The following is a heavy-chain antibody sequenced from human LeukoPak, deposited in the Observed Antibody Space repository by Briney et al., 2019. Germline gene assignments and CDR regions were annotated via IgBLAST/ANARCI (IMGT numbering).Heavy chain of an antibody. CDR3: ARGSRNHFDF. D-gene: IGHD2-15*01. CDR2: INPNSGGT. J-gene: IGHJ4*02. V-gene: IGHV1-2*02. Sequence: ASVKLSCKASGYTFTGYYVHWVRQAPGQGLEWMGWINPNSGGTNYAQKFQGRVTMTRDTSITTAYTELSSLRYDDTAVYYCARGSRNHFDFWGQGTLVTVSS. CDR1: GYTFTGYY.